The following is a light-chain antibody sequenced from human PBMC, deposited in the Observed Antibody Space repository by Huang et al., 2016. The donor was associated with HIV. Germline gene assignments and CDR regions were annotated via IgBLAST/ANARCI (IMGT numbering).Light chain of an antibody. J-gene: IGKJ2*01. V-gene: IGKV3-15*01. CDR1: QSVRSN. CDR2: GTT. Sequence: EIVITQSPATLSVSPGERVTLSCRASQSVRSNLGWYQQKPGQPPRSLTYGTTTWATGNPARFSGSESGTEFTLTISSLQSEDFAVYYCQQYNNWYPYTFGQGTKLEIK. CDR3: QQYNNWYPYT.